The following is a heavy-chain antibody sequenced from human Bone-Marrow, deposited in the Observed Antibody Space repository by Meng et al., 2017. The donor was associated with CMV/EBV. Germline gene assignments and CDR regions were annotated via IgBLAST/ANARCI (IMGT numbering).Heavy chain of an antibody. V-gene: IGHV3-21*01. CDR1: GFTFSSYS. CDR3: ARRTGYSIPRWYFEL. J-gene: IGHJ2*01. D-gene: IGHD6-13*01. Sequence: GSLKISCAASGFTFSSYSMNWVRQAPGKGLEWVSSISSSSSYIYYADSVKGRFTISRDNAKNSLYLQMNSLRAEDTAVYYCARRTGYSIPRWYFELWGRGTLVTVSS. CDR2: ISSSSSYI.